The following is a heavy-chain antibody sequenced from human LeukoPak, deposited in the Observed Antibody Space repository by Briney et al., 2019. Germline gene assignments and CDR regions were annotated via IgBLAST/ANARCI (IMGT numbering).Heavy chain of an antibody. J-gene: IGHJ5*02. D-gene: IGHD2-2*01. V-gene: IGHV4-4*02. CDR2: IYHSGST. CDR1: GGSISSSNW. CDR3: AREGAYCSSTSCHLQNWFDP. Sequence: SGTLSLTCAVSGGSISSSNWWSWVRQPPGKGLEWIGEIYHSGSTNYNPSLKSRVTISVDTSKNQFSLKLSSVTAADTAVYYCAREGAYCSSTSCHLQNWFDPWGQGTLVTVSS.